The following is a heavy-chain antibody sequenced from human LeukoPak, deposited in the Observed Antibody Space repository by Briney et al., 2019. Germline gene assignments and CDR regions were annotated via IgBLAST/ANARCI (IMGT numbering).Heavy chain of an antibody. J-gene: IGHJ4*02. Sequence: SETLSLTCTVSGGSISSSSYYWGWIRQPPGKGLEWIGSIYYSGSTYYNPSLKSRVTISVDTSKNQFSLKLSSVTVADTAVYYCARAGVYDFWSGYSFYFDYWGQGTLVTVSS. CDR3: ARAGVYDFWSGYSFYFDY. V-gene: IGHV4-39*07. CDR1: GGSISSSSYY. CDR2: IYYSGST. D-gene: IGHD3-3*01.